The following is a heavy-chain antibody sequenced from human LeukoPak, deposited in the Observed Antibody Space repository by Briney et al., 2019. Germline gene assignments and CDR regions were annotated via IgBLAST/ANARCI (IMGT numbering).Heavy chain of an antibody. D-gene: IGHD5-12*01. CDR1: GYRFTSYL. CDR2: IYPGDSDT. Sequence: RGESLKISCKGSGYRFTSYLIGWVRQMPGKGLEWMGIIYPGDSDTRYSPSFHGQITISADKTISTAYLRWSSLKASDTAMYYCAREDGYERIDYWGQGTLVTVSS. V-gene: IGHV5-51*01. J-gene: IGHJ4*02. CDR3: AREDGYERIDY.